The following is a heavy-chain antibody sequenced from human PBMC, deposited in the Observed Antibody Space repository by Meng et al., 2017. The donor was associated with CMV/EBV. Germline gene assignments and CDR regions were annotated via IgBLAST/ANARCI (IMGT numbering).Heavy chain of an antibody. CDR1: GGFFSGFF. CDR2: IYSTGGT. V-gene: IGHV4-4*07. CDR3: ARERGDDSGYNFDS. D-gene: IGHD3-22*01. Sequence: QVQLQESGPGLVKPSETLSLTCSGSGGFFSGFFWTWIRQPAGKGLEWIGRIYSTGGTNYNPSFESRVTISLDGSNNQFSLKLNSVTAADTAIYYCARERGDDSGYNFDSWGQGTLVTVSS. J-gene: IGHJ4*02.